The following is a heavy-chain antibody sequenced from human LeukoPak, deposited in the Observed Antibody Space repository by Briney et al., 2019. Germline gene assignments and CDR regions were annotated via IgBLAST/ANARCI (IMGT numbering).Heavy chain of an antibody. CDR3: ARMTTVTSDAFHI. CDR1: GFTFSDYY. D-gene: IGHD4-17*01. CDR2: ISSSGSTI. V-gene: IGHV3-11*04. Sequence: GGSLRLSCAASGFTFSDYYMSWIRQAPGKGLEWVSYISSSGSTIYYADSVKGRFTISRDNAKNSLYLQMNSMRAEDTAVYYCARMTTVTSDAFHIWGQGTMVTVSS. J-gene: IGHJ3*02.